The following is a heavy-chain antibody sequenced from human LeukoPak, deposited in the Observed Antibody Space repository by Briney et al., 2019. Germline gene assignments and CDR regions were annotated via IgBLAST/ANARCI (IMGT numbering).Heavy chain of an antibody. D-gene: IGHD5-18*01. CDR1: GFTFSSYS. V-gene: IGHV3-21*01. J-gene: IGHJ4*02. Sequence: GGSLRLSCAASGFTFSSYSMNWVRQAPGKGLEWVSSISSSSSYIYYADSVKGRFTISRDNAKNSLYLQMNSLRAEDTAVYYCARDPIRDTAMAIYFDYWGQGTLVTVSS. CDR3: ARDPIRDTAMAIYFDY. CDR2: ISSSSSYI.